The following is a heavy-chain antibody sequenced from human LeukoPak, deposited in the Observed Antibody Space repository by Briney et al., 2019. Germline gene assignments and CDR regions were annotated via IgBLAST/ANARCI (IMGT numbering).Heavy chain of an antibody. J-gene: IGHJ6*02. CDR3: ARDRYCSSTSCHNPYGMDV. D-gene: IGHD2-2*01. CDR2: IYYSGST. CDR1: GGSISSGDYY. Sequence: PSQTLSLTRTVSGGSISSGDYYWSWIRQPPGKGLEWIGYIYYSGSTYYNPSLKSRVTISVDTSKNQFSLKLSSVTAADTAVYYCARDRYCSSTSCHNPYGMDVWGQGTTVTVSS. V-gene: IGHV4-30-4*01.